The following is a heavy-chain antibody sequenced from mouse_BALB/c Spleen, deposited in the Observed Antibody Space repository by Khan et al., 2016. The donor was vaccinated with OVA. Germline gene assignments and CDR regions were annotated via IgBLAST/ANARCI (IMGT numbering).Heavy chain of an antibody. CDR2: IAPGSGST. J-gene: IGHJ4*01. D-gene: IGHD1-1*01. CDR1: GYTFTSYW. Sequence: DLVMPGAAVTLSCKASGYTFTSYWINWIKQRPGQGLEWIGRIAPGSGSTSSHDMFKGKATLNVDASSSTAYIQLSSLSSEDSAVYFCARSNYYGSGLYAMDYWGQGTSVTVSS. V-gene: IGHV1S41*01. CDR3: ARSNYYGSGLYAMDY.